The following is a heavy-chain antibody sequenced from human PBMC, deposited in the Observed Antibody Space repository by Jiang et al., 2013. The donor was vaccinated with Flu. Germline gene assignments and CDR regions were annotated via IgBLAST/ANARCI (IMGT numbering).Heavy chain of an antibody. J-gene: IGHJ5*02. D-gene: IGHD6-19*01. Sequence: GQGTLSGWDGSXLTXVTQTNAQKLQGRVTMTTDTSTSTAYMELRSLRSDDTAVYYCAREPRAVAGTGWFDPWGQGTLVTVSS. CDR2: SXLTXVT. V-gene: IGHV1-18*01. CDR3: AREPRAVAGTGWFDP.